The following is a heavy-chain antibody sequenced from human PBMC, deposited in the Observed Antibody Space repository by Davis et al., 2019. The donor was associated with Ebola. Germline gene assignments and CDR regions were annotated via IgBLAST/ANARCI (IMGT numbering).Heavy chain of an antibody. V-gene: IGHV4-59*01. D-gene: IGHD4-11*01. CDR2: IYYSGST. Sequence: MPSETLSLTCTVSGGSISSYYWSWIRQPPGKGLEWIGYIYYSGSTNCNPSLKSRVTISVDTSKNQFSLKLSSVTAADTAMYYCARHYSNSNWFDPWGQGTLVTVSS. CDR3: ARHYSNSNWFDP. J-gene: IGHJ5*02. CDR1: GGSISSYY.